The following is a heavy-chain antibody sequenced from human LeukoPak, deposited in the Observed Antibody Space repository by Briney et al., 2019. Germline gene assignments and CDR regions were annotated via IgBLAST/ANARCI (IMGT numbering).Heavy chain of an antibody. CDR3: ARGERLGLDS. Sequence: SETLSLTCTVSGGSISGYYWSWTRQPPGKGLEWVGYIYSSAYTNYNPSLKSRVTISVDTSKNQFSLRLISVTAADTAVYYCARGERLGLDSWGQGTLVAVSS. V-gene: IGHV4-59*01. D-gene: IGHD6-19*01. J-gene: IGHJ4*02. CDR1: GGSISGYY. CDR2: IYSSAYT.